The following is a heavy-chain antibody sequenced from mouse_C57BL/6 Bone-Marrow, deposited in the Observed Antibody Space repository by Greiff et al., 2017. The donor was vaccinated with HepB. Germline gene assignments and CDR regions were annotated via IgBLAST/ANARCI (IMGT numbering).Heavy chain of an antibody. D-gene: IGHD1-1*01. J-gene: IGHJ2*01. CDR2: ISYDGSN. Sequence: EVKLQESGPGLVKPSQSLSLTCSVTGYSITSGYYWNWIRQFPGNKLEWMGYISYDGSNNYNPSLKNRISITRDTSKNQFFLKLNSVTTEDTATYYCAKGGYYGGYWGQGTTLTVSS. CDR1: GYSITSGYY. V-gene: IGHV3-6*01. CDR3: AKGGYYGGY.